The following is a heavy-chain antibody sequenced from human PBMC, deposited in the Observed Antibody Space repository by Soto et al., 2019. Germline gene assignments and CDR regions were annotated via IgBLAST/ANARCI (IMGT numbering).Heavy chain of an antibody. J-gene: IGHJ4*02. CDR1: GFTFSSYA. CDR3: ARDGSYYDVLTEHYFDV. D-gene: IGHD3-9*01. Sequence: QVQLVESGGGVVQPGRSLRLSCAASGFTFSSYAMHWVRQAPGKGLEWVAVISDDGTNKDYADSVKGRFTISRDKATGTLELQMDSLRPEDTAVYYCARDGSYYDVLTEHYFDVWGQGTLGSVSA. CDR2: ISDDGTNK. V-gene: IGHV3-30*04.